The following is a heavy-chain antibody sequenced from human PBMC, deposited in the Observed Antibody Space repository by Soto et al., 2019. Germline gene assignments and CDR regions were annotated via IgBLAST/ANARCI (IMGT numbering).Heavy chain of an antibody. CDR2: TSIYNGHT. V-gene: IGHV1-18*01. J-gene: IGHJ4*02. D-gene: IGHD4-17*01. Sequence: ASVKVSCKASGYTFTASGSSWVRQAPGQGLEWMGWTSIYNGHTEYSPKFLGRVVMTTDTSADTAYLELKSLRPDDAALYYCARWDDYGASDQYHFDQWGQGTLVTVPS. CDR1: GYTFTASG. CDR3: ARWDDYGASDQYHFDQ.